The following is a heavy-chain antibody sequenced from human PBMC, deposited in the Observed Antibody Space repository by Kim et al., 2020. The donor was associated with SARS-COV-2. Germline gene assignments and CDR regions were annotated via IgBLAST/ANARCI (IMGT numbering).Heavy chain of an antibody. V-gene: IGHV4-59*08. J-gene: IGHJ3*01. CDR1: GASFSDFY. CDR3: ARQGFTQTRGAFDV. CDR2: LAYTGVT. D-gene: IGHD3-10*01. Sequence: SETLSLTCSVSGASFSDFYWTWLRQPPGEGLQWIGYLAYTGVTSFNSSLRGRVSISRDTSRNQFSLSLASVTVADTGVYFCARQGFTQTRGAFDVWGQG.